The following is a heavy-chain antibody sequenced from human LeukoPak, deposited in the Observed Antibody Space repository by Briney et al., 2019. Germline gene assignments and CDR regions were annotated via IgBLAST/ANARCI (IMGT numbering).Heavy chain of an antibody. V-gene: IGHV4-34*01. CDR3: ARGRGYSYGYYYYYYGMDV. D-gene: IGHD5-18*01. CDR2: INHSGST. CDR1: GGSFSGYY. J-gene: IGHJ6*02. Sequence: SETLSLTCAVYGGSFSGYYWSWIRQPPGKGLEWIGEINHSGSTNYNPSLKSRVTISVDTSKNQFSLKLSSVTAVDTAVYYCARGRGYSYGYYYYYYGMDVWGQGTTVTVSS.